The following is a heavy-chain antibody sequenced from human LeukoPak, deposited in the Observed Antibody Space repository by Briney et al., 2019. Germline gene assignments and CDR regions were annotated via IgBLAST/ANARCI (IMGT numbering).Heavy chain of an antibody. D-gene: IGHD5-18*01. CDR2: IYHSGST. CDR1: GYSISSGYY. CDR3: AETRDTAMGDFDY. Sequence: SGTLSLTCTVSGYSISSGYYWGWIRQPPGKGLGWIGSIYHSGSTYYNPSLKSRVAISVDTSKNQFSLKLSSVTAADTAVYYCAETRDTAMGDFDYWGQGTLVTVSS. J-gene: IGHJ4*02. V-gene: IGHV4-38-2*02.